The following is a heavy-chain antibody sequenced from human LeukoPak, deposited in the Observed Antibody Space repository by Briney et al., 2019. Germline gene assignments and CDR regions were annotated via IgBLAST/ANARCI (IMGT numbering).Heavy chain of an antibody. D-gene: IGHD4-23*01. CDR3: ARRDYGGKHFDY. CDR1: GYIFTSYW. CDR2: IYPGDSDT. Sequence: KHGASLKISCKGSGYIFTSYWIAWVRQMPGKGLDLMGIIYPGDSDTRYSPSFQGQVTISADKSISTAYLQWSSLKASDTAMYYCARRDYGGKHFDYWGQGTLVTVSS. J-gene: IGHJ4*02. V-gene: IGHV5-51*01.